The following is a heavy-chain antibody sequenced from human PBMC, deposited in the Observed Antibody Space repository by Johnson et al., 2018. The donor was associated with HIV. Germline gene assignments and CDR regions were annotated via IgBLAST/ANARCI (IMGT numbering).Heavy chain of an antibody. CDR1: GFTFSSYA. CDR2: ISSSGCRT. CDR3: ARVTGRTVAARYDAFDI. Sequence: EQLVESGGGLVQPGGSLRLSCTASGFTFSSYAMHWVRQAPGKGLDYVSAISSSGCRTYYADSVKGRFTISRDNSKKTLYLQMVSLRDEDMAVYYCARVTGRTVAARYDAFDIWGQGTMVTVSS. J-gene: IGHJ3*02. V-gene: IGHV3-64*07. D-gene: IGHD6-6*01.